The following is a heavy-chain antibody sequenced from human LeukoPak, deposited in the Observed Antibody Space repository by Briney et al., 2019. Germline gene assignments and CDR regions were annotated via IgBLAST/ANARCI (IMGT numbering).Heavy chain of an antibody. CDR1: GGSISSSSSY. CDR3: ARDLSHCYQSCDAFDI. Sequence: PSETLSLTCTVSGGSISSSSSYWGWIRQPPGKGLEWIGSIYYSGSTYYNPSLKSRVTISVDTSKNQFSLKLSSVTAADTAVYYCARDLSHCYQSCDAFDIWGQGTMVTVSS. D-gene: IGHD2-15*01. J-gene: IGHJ3*02. V-gene: IGHV4-39*07. CDR2: IYYSGST.